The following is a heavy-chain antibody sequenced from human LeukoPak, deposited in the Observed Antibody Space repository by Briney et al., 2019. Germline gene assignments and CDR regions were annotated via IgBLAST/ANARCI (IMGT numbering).Heavy chain of an antibody. V-gene: IGHV4-61*02. CDR1: GGSISSGSHY. J-gene: IGHJ6*03. D-gene: IGHD3-22*01. CDR3: ARTPGSSGYYYYYYYMDV. Sequence: SQTLSLTCTVSGGSISSGSHYWSWIRQPAGKGLEWLGRIYTSGSTNYNPSLKSRVTISVDTSKSQFSLKLSSVTAADTAVYYCARTPGSSGYYYYYYYMDVWGKGTTVTVSS. CDR2: IYTSGST.